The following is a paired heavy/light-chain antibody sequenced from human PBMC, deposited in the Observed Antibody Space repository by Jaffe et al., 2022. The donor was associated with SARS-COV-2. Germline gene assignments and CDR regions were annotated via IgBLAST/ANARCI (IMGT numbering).Heavy chain of an antibody. CDR3: ARDVRDSSDVHWFFDL. J-gene: IGHJ2*01. Sequence: QVQLVESGGGVVQPGRSLRLSCAASGFTFSAFAFHWVRQAPGKGLEGVAVISYDGSDKYYADSVKGRFTVSRDNSENTLSLEMNSLRAEDTAVYYCARDVRDSSDVHWFFDLWGRGTLVTASS. V-gene: IGHV3-30*04. CDR1: GFTFSAFA. D-gene: IGHD3-22*01. CDR2: ISYDGSDK.
Light chain of an antibody. CDR1: QSVSSN. CDR3: QQYNNWPSHT. V-gene: IGKV3-15*01. J-gene: IGKJ2*01. Sequence: EIVMTQSPATLSVSPGDRATLSCRASQSVSSNLAWYQQKPGQSPRLLMYGASTRATGVPARFSGSGSGTEFTLTISSLQSEDFAVYYCQQYNNWPSHTFGQGTKLEIK. CDR2: GAS.